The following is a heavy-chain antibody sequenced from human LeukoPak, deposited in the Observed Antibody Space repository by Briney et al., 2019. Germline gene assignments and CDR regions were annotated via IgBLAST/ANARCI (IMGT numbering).Heavy chain of an antibody. D-gene: IGHD2-2*01. V-gene: IGHV3-30*04. CDR2: ISYDGSNK. Sequence: GGSLRLSCAASGFTFSSYAMHWVRQAPGKGLEWVAVISYDGSNKYHADSVKGRFTISRDNSKNTLYLQMNSLRAEDTAVYYCAREGVCSSTSCSPFDYWGQGTLVTVSS. CDR3: AREGVCSSTSCSPFDY. CDR1: GFTFSSYA. J-gene: IGHJ4*02.